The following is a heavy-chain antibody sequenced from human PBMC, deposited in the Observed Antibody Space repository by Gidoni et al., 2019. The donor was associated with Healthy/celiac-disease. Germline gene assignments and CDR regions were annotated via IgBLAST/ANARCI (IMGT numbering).Heavy chain of an antibody. CDR2: IYYSGGT. CDR1: GGSISSGAYY. D-gene: IGHD3-10*01. Sequence: QVQLQESGPGLVKPLQTLSLTCTVSGGSISSGAYYWRWLRQPPGKGLEWIGYIYYSGGTYYNPSLKSRVTISVDTSKNQFSLKVSSVTAADTGVYYCARAPVLLWFGALWFDPWGQGTLVTVSS. J-gene: IGHJ5*02. V-gene: IGHV4-30-4*01. CDR3: ARAPVLLWFGALWFDP.